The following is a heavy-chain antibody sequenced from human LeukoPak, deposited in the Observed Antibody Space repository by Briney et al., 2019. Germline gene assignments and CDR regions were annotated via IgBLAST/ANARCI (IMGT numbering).Heavy chain of an antibody. Sequence: PPKTLSLTGTFSDTSITSYNWGGIRHPPGKGLEWSGYIYYSESTNYSPSLKSRVTISVGTSKNQFSLKLSSVTAADTAVYYCARGDYSSSWENYYYYYMDVWGKGTTATVSS. CDR2: IYYSEST. CDR3: ARGDYSSSWENYYYYYMDV. V-gene: IGHV4-59*01. J-gene: IGHJ6*03. CDR1: DTSITSYN. D-gene: IGHD6-13*01.